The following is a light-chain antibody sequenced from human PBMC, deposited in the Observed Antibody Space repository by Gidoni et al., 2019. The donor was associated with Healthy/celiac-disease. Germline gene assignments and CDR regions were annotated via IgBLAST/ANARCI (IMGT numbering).Light chain of an antibody. CDR2: DAS. J-gene: IGKJ3*01. Sequence: DIQMTQSPSSLSASVGDRVTITCHASHDISNYLNWYQQKPGKAPKLLIYDASNLETGVPSRFSGSGSGTDFTFTISSLQPEDIATYYCQQYDNRPPFTFGPGTKVEIK. CDR3: QQYDNRPPFT. V-gene: IGKV1-33*01. CDR1: HDISNY.